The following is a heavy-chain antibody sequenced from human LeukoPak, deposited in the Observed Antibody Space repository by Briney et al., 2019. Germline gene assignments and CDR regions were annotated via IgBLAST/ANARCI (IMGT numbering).Heavy chain of an antibody. CDR2: IYTSGST. V-gene: IGHV4-61*02. J-gene: IGHJ4*02. CDR1: GGSISSGSYY. Sequence: SETLSLTCTVSGGSISSGSYYWSWIRQPAGKGLEWIGRIYTSGSTNYNPSLKSRVTISVDTSKNQFSLKLSSVTAADTAVYYCASFGGDYEEGYWGQGTLVTVSS. CDR3: ASFGGDYEEGY. D-gene: IGHD4-17*01.